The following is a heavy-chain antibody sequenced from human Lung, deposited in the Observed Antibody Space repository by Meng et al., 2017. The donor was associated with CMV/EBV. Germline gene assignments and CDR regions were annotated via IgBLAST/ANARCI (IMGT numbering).Heavy chain of an antibody. D-gene: IGHD3-22*01. J-gene: IGHJ4*02. CDR3: ATPGGGISYDSTGYYSY. Sequence: EVQLVESXXRXIQPGXXLXXXXXXSGFTVSSNYMNWVRQVPGKGLECVSILYSRGDSYYADSVKGRFTISRDNSRNTLYLQMNSLRAEDTAVYYCATPGGGISYDSTGYYSYWGQGPLVTVSS. CDR1: GFTVSSNY. CDR2: LYSRGDS. V-gene: IGHV3-53*01.